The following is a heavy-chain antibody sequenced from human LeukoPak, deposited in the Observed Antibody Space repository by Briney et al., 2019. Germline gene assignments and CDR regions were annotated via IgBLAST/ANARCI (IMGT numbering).Heavy chain of an antibody. CDR1: GFTFSSYG. Sequence: GGSLRLSCAASGFTFSSYGMHWVRQAPGKGLEWVAVISYDGSNKYYADSVKGRFTISRDNSKNTLYLQMNSLRAEDTAVYYCAKMGEEWGTFDYWGQGTLVTVSS. CDR3: AKMGEEWGTFDY. J-gene: IGHJ4*02. V-gene: IGHV3-30*18. CDR2: ISYDGSNK. D-gene: IGHD3-3*01.